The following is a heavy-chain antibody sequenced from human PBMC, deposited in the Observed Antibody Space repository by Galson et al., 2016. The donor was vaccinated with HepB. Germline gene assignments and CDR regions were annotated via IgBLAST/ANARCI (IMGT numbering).Heavy chain of an antibody. V-gene: IGHV1-3*01. CDR2: INAGNGNT. CDR1: GYTFSSHA. J-gene: IGHJ4*02. Sequence: KVSCKASGYTFSSHAMHWVRRAPGQGLEWMGWINAGNGNTRYSQKFQGRVTISRDTSASIVYLELSSLTSGDTAVYYCARPHFTYGFTSLDYWGQGTLVTVSS. D-gene: IGHD4-17*01. CDR3: ARPHFTYGFTSLDY.